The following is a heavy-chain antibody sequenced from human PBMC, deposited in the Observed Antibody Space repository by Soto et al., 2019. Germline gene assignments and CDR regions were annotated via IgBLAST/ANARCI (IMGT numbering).Heavy chain of an antibody. V-gene: IGHV3-33*01. J-gene: IGHJ6*02. Sequence: QVQLVESGGGVVQPGRSLRLSCAASGFTFSSYGMHWVRQAPGKGLEWVAVIWYDGSNKYYADSVKGRFTISRDNSKNKXYLQMNSLRDEDTAVYYCARDRSSSWRYYYYGMDVWGQGTTVTVSS. D-gene: IGHD6-13*01. CDR3: ARDRSSSWRYYYYGMDV. CDR2: IWYDGSNK. CDR1: GFTFSSYG.